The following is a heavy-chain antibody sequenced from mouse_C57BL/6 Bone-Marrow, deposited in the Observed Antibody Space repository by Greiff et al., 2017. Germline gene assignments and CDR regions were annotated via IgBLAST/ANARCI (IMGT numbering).Heavy chain of an antibody. J-gene: IGHJ1*03. Sequence: VQLQQSGAELVKPGASVKMSCKASGYTFTSYWITWVKQRPGQGLEWIGDIYPGSGSTNYNEKFKSKATLTVDTSSSTAYMQLSSLASEGSAVYYCATDIWYFDVWGTGTTVTVSS. CDR1: GYTFTSYW. V-gene: IGHV1-55*01. CDR3: ATDIWYFDV. CDR2: IYPGSGST.